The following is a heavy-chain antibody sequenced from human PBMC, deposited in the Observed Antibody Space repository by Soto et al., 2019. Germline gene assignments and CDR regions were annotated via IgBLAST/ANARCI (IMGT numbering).Heavy chain of an antibody. V-gene: IGHV4-4*07. D-gene: IGHD3-9*01. CDR1: GDSLGNYY. J-gene: IGHJ6*02. CDR2: VSSSGNT. Sequence: QVQLQESGPGLVKPSGTLSPTCTVSGDSLGNYYWFWIRQPVGKGLVWIGRVSSSGNTNANPTLNSRATMSIDTSKNQFSLRLRSVTAADTAVYYCARADYEMLTGSYAMDVWGQGTTVTFSS. CDR3: ARADYEMLTGSYAMDV.